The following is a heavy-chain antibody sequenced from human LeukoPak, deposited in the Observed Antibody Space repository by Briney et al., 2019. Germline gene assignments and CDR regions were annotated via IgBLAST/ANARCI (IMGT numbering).Heavy chain of an antibody. CDR1: GSTVSNAW. D-gene: IGHD2-15*01. Sequence: GGSLRLSCAASGSTVSNAWMSWVRQAPGKGLEWVGRIKSKTDDGTTDYAAPVKGRFTISRDDSKNTLHLQMNSLKSEDTAMYYCTRGSATAWDWGQGTLVTVSS. CDR3: TRGSATAWD. J-gene: IGHJ4*02. CDR2: IKSKTDDGTT. V-gene: IGHV3-15*01.